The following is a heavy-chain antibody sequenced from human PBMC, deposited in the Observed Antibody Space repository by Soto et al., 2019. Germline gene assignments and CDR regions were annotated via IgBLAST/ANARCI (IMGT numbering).Heavy chain of an antibody. V-gene: IGHV4-39*01. J-gene: IGHJ1*01. CDR3: ARHVSGWYKGYFQH. CDR1: GGSISSSSYY. CDR2: IYYSGST. Sequence: QLQLQESGPGLVKPSETLSLTCTVSGGSISSSSYYWGWIRQPPGKGLEWIGSIYYSGSTYYNPSLKSRVTXSVXTXTNQFSLKLSSVTAADTAVYYCARHVSGWYKGYFQHWGQGTLVTVSS. D-gene: IGHD6-19*01.